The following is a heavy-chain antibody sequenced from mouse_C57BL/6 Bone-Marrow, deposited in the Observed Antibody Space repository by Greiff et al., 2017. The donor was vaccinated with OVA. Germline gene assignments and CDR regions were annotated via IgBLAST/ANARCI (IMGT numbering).Heavy chain of an antibody. D-gene: IGHD3-1*01. V-gene: IGHV3-8*01. CDR3: ASWANSLGYFDY. J-gene: IGHJ2*01. CDR1: GYSITSDY. Sequence: EVKLVESGPGLAKPSQTLSLTCSVTGYSITSDYWNWIRKFPGNKLEYMGYISYSGSTYYNPSLKSRISITRYTSNNQYYLQMNSGTTEDTATYYCASWANSLGYFDYWGQGTTLTVSS. CDR2: ISYSGST.